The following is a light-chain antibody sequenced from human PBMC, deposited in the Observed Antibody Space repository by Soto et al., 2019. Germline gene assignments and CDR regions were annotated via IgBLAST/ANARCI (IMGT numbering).Light chain of an antibody. Sequence: DIQMTQSPSSLSTSVGDRVTITCRASPGISNYLAWYQQKPGKVPKLLIYAASTLQTGGPSRFSGSGSGTDFTLTISSLQPEDVSTDYCQKYNSAPWTFGQGTKVESK. CDR2: AAS. CDR1: PGISNY. CDR3: QKYNSAPWT. V-gene: IGKV1-27*01. J-gene: IGKJ1*01.